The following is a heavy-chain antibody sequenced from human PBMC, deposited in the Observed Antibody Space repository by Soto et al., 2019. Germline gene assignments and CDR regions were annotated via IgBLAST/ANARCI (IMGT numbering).Heavy chain of an antibody. CDR2: IYWDDDK. Sequence: QITLKESGPPLVKPTQTLTLTCTFSGFSLSTSGVGVGWIRQPPGKALEWLALIYWDDDKRYSPSLKSRLTITKDTSKNQVVLTMTNMDPVDTATYYCAHRYCSGGSCSTPFDYWGQGTLVTVSS. CDR1: GFSLSTSGVG. J-gene: IGHJ4*02. V-gene: IGHV2-5*02. CDR3: AHRYCSGGSCSTPFDY. D-gene: IGHD2-15*01.